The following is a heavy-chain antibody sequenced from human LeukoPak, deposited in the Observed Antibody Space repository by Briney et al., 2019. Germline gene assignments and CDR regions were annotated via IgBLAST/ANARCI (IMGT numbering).Heavy chain of an antibody. CDR1: GYTFTDYY. Sequence: ASVKVSCKASGYTFTDYYIHWVRQAPGQGLEWMGWINPNSGDTNYAQNFQGRVTMTRDTSINTAYMELSRLTSDDTAVYYCASSPSYIRYWGQGTLVTVSS. CDR2: INPNSGDT. V-gene: IGHV1-2*02. CDR3: ASSPSYIRY. J-gene: IGHJ4*02. D-gene: IGHD1-14*01.